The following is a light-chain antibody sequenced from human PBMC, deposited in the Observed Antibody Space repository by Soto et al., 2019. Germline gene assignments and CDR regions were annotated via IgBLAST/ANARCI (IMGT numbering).Light chain of an antibody. J-gene: IGKJ1*01. CDR1: QSISTF. V-gene: IGKV1-39*01. CDR2: AIS. Sequence: DIEMTQSPSSLSAFVGDRVTITCRASQSISTFLSWYQQKPGKAPKLLIYAISTLHSGVPSRFSASGSGTEFTLTISSLQPEDVAIYYCQQSYSSPRTFGQGTKVEI. CDR3: QQSYSSPRT.